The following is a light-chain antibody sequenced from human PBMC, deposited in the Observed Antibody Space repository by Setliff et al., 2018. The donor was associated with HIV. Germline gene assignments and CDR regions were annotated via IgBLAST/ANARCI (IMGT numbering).Light chain of an antibody. J-gene: IGLJ1*01. CDR3: SSYSTSGTL. Sequence: QSALAQPASVSGSPGQSITISCTGTSSDVGGSNYVSWYQQHPGKAPKLMIYEVSNRPSGVSNRFSGSKSGNTASLTVSGLQAGDEADYYCSSYSTSGTLFGTGTKVTVL. CDR1: SSDVGGSNY. CDR2: EVS. V-gene: IGLV2-14*01.